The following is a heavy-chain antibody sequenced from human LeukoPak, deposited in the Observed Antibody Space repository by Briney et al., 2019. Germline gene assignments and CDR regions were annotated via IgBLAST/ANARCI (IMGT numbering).Heavy chain of an antibody. CDR2: IYYSGST. CDR3: ARVGTYGSGSYLSWLDY. J-gene: IGHJ4*02. D-gene: IGHD3-10*01. CDR1: GGSLSSYY. V-gene: IGHV4-59*01. Sequence: SETLSLTCTVSGGSLSSYYWSWIRQPPGKGLEWIGYIYYSGSTKYNPSLKSRVTISVDTSKNQFSLKLSPVTAADTAVYYCARVGTYGSGSYLSWLDYWGQGTLVTVSS.